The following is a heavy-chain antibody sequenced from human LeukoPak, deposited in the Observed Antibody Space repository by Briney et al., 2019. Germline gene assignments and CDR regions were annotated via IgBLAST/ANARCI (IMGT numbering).Heavy chain of an antibody. D-gene: IGHD3-9*01. CDR1: GDSVSSNSAA. J-gene: IGHJ6*03. Sequence: LSLTCAISGDSVSSNSAAWNWISQSPSRGLEWLGRTYYRSKWYNDYAVSVKSRITINPDTSKNQFSLQLNSVTPEDTAVYYCARAVRILRYFDYYYYMDVWGKGTTVTISS. V-gene: IGHV6-1*01. CDR3: ARAVRILRYFDYYYYMDV. CDR2: TYYRSKWYN.